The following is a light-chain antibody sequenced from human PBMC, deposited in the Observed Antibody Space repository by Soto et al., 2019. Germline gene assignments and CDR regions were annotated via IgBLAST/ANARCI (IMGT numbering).Light chain of an antibody. J-gene: IGKJ2*01. CDR3: QQYNNWPPRT. V-gene: IGKV3-15*01. Sequence: EIVMTQSPATLSVSPGERATLSCRASQSISNSLAWYQQKPGQAPSLLIYGASTRATGIPARFSGSGSGTDFTLTISSLQSEDSAVYYCQQYNNWPPRTFGQGTKLEIK. CDR1: QSISNS. CDR2: GAS.